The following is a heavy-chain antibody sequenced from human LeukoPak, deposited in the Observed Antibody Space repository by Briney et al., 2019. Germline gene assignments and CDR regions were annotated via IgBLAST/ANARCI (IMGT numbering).Heavy chain of an antibody. D-gene: IGHD3-22*01. CDR2: ISYDGSNK. CDR1: GFTFSSYA. Sequence: GSLRLSCAASGFTFSSYAMHWVRQAPGKGLEWVAVISYDGSNKYYADSVKGRFTISRDNSKNTLYLQMNSLRAEDTAVYYCARELYYYDSRIDYWGQGTLVTVSS. J-gene: IGHJ4*02. V-gene: IGHV3-30-3*01. CDR3: ARELYYYDSRIDY.